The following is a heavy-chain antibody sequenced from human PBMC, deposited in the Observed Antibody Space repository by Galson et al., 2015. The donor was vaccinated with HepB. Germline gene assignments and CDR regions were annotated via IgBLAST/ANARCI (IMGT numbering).Heavy chain of an antibody. CDR1: GFTFGSFS. CDR3: ARDPGPYDFWSGYGNYLDY. V-gene: IGHV3-48*02. J-gene: IGHJ4*02. CDR2: ISHSSGSI. Sequence: SLRLSCAASGFTFGSFSMNWVRQAPRKGLEWISYISHSSGSIYFADSVKGRFTVSRDNAKNLVYLQMNSLRDEDTAVYYCARDPGPYDFWSGYGNYLDYWGQGTLVTVSS. D-gene: IGHD3-3*01.